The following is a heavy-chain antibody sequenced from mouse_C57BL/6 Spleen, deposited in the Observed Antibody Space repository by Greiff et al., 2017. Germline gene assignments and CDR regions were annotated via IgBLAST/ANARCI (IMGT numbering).Heavy chain of an antibody. CDR1: GFTFSDYG. J-gene: IGHJ2*01. CDR3: ARANWDVRYFDY. CDR2: ISSGSSTI. Sequence: DVHLVESGGGLVKPGGSLKLSCAASGFTFSDYGMHWVRQAPEKGLEWVAYISSGSSTIYYADTVKGRFTISRDNAKNTLFLQMTSQRSEDTAMYYGARANWDVRYFDYWGQGTTLTVSA. D-gene: IGHD4-1*01. V-gene: IGHV5-17*01.